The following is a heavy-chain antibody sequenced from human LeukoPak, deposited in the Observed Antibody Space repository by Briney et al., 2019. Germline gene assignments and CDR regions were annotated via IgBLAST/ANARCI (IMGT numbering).Heavy chain of an antibody. CDR3: ARGLAAAGVDYYYYYGVDV. CDR2: ISAYNGNT. D-gene: IGHD6-13*01. Sequence: ASVKVSCKASGYTFTSYGISWVRQAPGQGLEWMGWISAYNGNTNYAQKLQGRVTMTTDTSTSTAYMELRSLRSDDTAVYYCARGLAAAGVDYYYYYGVDVWGQGTTVTVSS. CDR1: GYTFTSYG. V-gene: IGHV1-18*01. J-gene: IGHJ6*02.